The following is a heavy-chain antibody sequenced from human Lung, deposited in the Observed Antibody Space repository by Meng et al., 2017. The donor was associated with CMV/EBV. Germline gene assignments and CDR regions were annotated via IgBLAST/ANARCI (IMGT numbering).Heavy chain of an antibody. CDR1: CTLSGCG. CDR2: IRFDGIHQ. J-gene: IGHJ4*02. V-gene: IGHV3-30*02. Sequence: CTLSGCGMNWVRQAPGKGVEWVGFIRFDGIHQNYADSVKGRFTVSRDNSKNTLYLQMNSLRLEDTAMYYCAKDVRKTGQLWFRGVEYWGQGTLVTVSS. CDR3: AKDVRKTGQLWFRGVEY. D-gene: IGHD3-16*02.